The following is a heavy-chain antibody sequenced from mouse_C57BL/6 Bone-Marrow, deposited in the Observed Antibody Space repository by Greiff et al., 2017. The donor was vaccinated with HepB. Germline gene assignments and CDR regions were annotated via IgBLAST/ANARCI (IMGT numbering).Heavy chain of an antibody. Sequence: VKLVESGPGLVQPSQSLSITCTVSGFSLTSYGVHWVRQSPGKGLEWLGVIWSGGSTDYNAAFISRLSISKDNSKSQVFFKMNSLQADDTAIYYCARKGNWDWFAYWGQGTLVTVSA. J-gene: IGHJ3*01. V-gene: IGHV2-2*01. D-gene: IGHD4-1*01. CDR3: ARKGNWDWFAY. CDR2: IWSGGST. CDR1: GFSLTSYG.